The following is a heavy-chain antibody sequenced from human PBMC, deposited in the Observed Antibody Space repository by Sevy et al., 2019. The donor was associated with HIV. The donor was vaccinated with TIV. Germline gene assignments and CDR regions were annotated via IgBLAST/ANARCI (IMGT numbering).Heavy chain of an antibody. CDR1: GFTFSSYE. Sequence: GGSLRLSCAASGFTFSSYEMNWVRQAPGKGLEWVSYISSSGSTIYYADSVKGRFTISRDNAKNSLYLQMNSLRAEDTAVYYCAREDYYGSGSYLAEYFQHWGQGTLVTVSS. J-gene: IGHJ1*01. D-gene: IGHD3-10*01. V-gene: IGHV3-48*03. CDR3: AREDYYGSGSYLAEYFQH. CDR2: ISSSGSTI.